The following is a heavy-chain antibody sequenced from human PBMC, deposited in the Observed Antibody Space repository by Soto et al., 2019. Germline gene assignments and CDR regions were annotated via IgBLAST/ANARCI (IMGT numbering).Heavy chain of an antibody. CDR2: ISGSGGST. V-gene: IGHV3-23*01. J-gene: IGHJ5*02. CDR3: AKDPYGSGSYYNGVSWFDP. D-gene: IGHD3-10*01. CDR1: GFTFSSYA. Sequence: GGSLRLSCAASGFTFSSYAMSWVRQAPGKGLEWVSAISGSGGSTYYADSVKGRFTISRDNSKNTLYLQMNSLRAEDTAVYYCAKDPYGSGSYYNGVSWFDPWGQGTLVTVSS.